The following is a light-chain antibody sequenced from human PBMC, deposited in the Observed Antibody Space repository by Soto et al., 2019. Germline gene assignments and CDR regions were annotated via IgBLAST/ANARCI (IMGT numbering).Light chain of an antibody. CDR1: QIVLYSSNNKNY. CDR3: MQALQTRT. Sequence: DIVMTQTAYSLAVSLGERATINCKSSQIVLYSSNNKNYLAWYLQKPGQSPQLLIYLGSNRASGVTDRFSGSGSGTDFTLKISRVEAEDVGVYYCMQALQTRTFGQGTKVDIK. CDR2: LGS. J-gene: IGKJ1*01. V-gene: IGKV2-28*01.